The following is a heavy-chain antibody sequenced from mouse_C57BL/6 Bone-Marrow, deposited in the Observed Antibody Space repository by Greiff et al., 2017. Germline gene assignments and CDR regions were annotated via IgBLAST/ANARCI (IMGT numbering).Heavy chain of an antibody. CDR3: AKHAYDGYPYWYFDV. D-gene: IGHD2-3*01. V-gene: IGHV2-9*01. CDR1: GFSLTSYG. Sequence: VQLQESGPGLVAPSQSLSITCTVSGFSLTSYGVDWVRQPPGKGLEWLGVIWGGGSTNYNSALMSRLSISKDNSKSQVFLKMNSLQTDDTAMYYCAKHAYDGYPYWYFDVWGTGTTVTVSS. J-gene: IGHJ1*03. CDR2: IWGGGST.